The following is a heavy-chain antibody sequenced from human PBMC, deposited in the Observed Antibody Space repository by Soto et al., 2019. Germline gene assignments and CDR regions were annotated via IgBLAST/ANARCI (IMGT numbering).Heavy chain of an antibody. V-gene: IGHV1-69*13. CDR1: GGTFSSYA. CDR3: ARGPSTTHTFDI. Sequence: SVKVSCKASGGTFSSYAISWVRQAPGQGLEWMGGIIPIFGTTNYAQKFQGRVTITADESTSTAYMELSSLRSEDTAVYYCARGPSTTHTFDIWGQGTMVTVSS. CDR2: IIPIFGTT. J-gene: IGHJ3*02. D-gene: IGHD2-2*01.